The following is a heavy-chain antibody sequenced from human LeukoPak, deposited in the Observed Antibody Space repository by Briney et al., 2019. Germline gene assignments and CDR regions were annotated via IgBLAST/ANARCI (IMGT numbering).Heavy chain of an antibody. J-gene: IGHJ4*02. Sequence: ASVKISCKGSGYTFTDYYVHWVRQAPGQRLEWMGRISPNSGGTNYAQKFRGRLTVTRDTSISTAYMELSSLRSDDTAVYYCAKNRAGDYADYWGQGTLVTVSS. CDR2: ISPNSGGT. D-gene: IGHD4-17*01. V-gene: IGHV1-2*06. CDR3: AKNRAGDYADY. CDR1: GYTFTDYY.